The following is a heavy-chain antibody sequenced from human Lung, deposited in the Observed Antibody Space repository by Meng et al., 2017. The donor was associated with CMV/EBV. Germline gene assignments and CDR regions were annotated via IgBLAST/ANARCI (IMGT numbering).Heavy chain of an antibody. Sequence: GGSLRLXCAASEFNVTSTYMNWVRQAPGKGLEWVSVIYSGGHRYYAGSVKGRFNISRDNSKNTLHLQMNSLRAEDTAMYYCARAGTSSGAFDIGGQGTMVTVSS. J-gene: IGHJ3*02. CDR2: IYSGGHR. CDR1: EFNVTSTY. V-gene: IGHV3-53*01. D-gene: IGHD6-6*01. CDR3: ARAGTSSGAFDI.